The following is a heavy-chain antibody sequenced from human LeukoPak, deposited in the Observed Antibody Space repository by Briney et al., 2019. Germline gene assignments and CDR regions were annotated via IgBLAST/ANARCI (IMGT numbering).Heavy chain of an antibody. CDR2: ISSSGSTI. CDR3: ARDGAGGLWPTGDYDRTPMNYFDY. D-gene: IGHD3-22*01. CDR1: GFTFSDYY. Sequence: PGRSLRLSCAASGFTFSDYYMSWIRQAPGKGLEWVSYISSSGSTIYYADSVKGRFTISRDNAKNSLYLQMNSLRAEDMAVYYCARDGAGGLWPTGDYDRTPMNYFDYWGQGTLVTVSS. V-gene: IGHV3-11*04. J-gene: IGHJ4*02.